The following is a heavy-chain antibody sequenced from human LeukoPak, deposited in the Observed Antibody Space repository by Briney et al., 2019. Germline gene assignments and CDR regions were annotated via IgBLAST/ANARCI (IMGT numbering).Heavy chain of an antibody. CDR3: ARGDIVATIRYYYYGMDV. V-gene: IGHV1-18*01. CDR1: GYTFTSYG. CDR2: ISAYNGNT. J-gene: IGHJ6*02. Sequence: ASVNVSCKASGYTFTSYGISWVRQAPGQGLEWMGWISAYNGNTNYAQKFQGRVTMTTDTSTSTAYMELWSLRSDDTAVYYCARGDIVATIRYYYYGMDVWGQGTTVTVSS. D-gene: IGHD5-12*01.